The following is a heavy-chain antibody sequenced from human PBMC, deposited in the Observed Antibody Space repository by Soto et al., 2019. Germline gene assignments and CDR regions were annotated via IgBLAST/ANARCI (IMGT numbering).Heavy chain of an antibody. D-gene: IGHD6-19*01. J-gene: IGHJ4*02. CDR1: GFTFSSYS. V-gene: IGHV3-48*02. CDR2: ISSSSSTI. Sequence: EVQLVESGGGLVQPGGSLRLSCAASGFTFSSYSMNWVRQAPGKGLEWVSYISSSSSTIYYAHSVKGRFTISRDNAKNSLYLQMNSLRDEDTAVYYCARDNSSGWYLGPWVYWGQGTLVTVSS. CDR3: ARDNSSGWYLGPWVY.